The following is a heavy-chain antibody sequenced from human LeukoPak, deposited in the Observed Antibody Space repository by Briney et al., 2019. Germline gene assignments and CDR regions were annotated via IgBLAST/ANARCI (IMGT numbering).Heavy chain of an antibody. J-gene: IGHJ4*02. V-gene: IGHV3-30*02. CDR1: GFTFSSYG. CDR2: IRYDGSNK. Sequence: VQPGGSLRLSCAASGFTFSSYGMHWVRQAPGKGLEWVAFIRYDGSNKYYADSVKGRFTISRDNAKNSLYLQMNSLRAEDTAVYYCARDPREDYYFDYWGQGTLVTVSS. CDR3: ARDPREDYYFDY.